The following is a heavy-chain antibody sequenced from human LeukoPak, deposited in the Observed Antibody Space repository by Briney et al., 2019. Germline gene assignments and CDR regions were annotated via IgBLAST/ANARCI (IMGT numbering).Heavy chain of an antibody. J-gene: IGHJ4*02. V-gene: IGHV1-3*01. CDR2: INAGNGNT. D-gene: IGHD6-13*01. CDR3: ARDPIGSRWPYYFDY. Sequence: ASVKVSCKAPGYTFTTYAMHWVRQAPGQRFEWMGWINAGNGNTKYSQKFQARVTITRDTSASTAYMELSSLRSEDTAVYYCARDPIGSRWPYYFDYWGQGTLVTVSS. CDR1: GYTFTTYA.